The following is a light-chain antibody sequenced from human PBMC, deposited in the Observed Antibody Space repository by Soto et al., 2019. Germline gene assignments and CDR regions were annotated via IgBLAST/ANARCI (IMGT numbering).Light chain of an antibody. CDR2: AAS. V-gene: IGKV1-39*01. CDR1: QNINRY. CDR3: QQTYTIPRT. Sequence: DIQITQTPSSLSASVGDRVTITFRASQNINRYLNWYQQRPGKAPKLLTYAASTLQDGVPSRFRSSGSGTDFTLTINSLQPEDIAPYYCQQTYTIPRTCGQGSKVAIK. J-gene: IGKJ1*01.